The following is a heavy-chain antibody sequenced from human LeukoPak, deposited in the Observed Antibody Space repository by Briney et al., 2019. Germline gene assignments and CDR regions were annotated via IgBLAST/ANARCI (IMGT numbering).Heavy chain of an antibody. CDR1: GFTFSSYA. J-gene: IGHJ4*02. CDR2: ISYDGSNK. V-gene: IGHV3-30*04. Sequence: GGSLRLSCAASGFTFSSYAMHWVRQAPGKGLEWVALISYDGSNKYYADSVKGRFTISRDNSKNTLYLQMNSLRAEDTAVYYCARYTMAFDYWGQGTLVTVSS. CDR3: ARYTMAFDY. D-gene: IGHD3-3*01.